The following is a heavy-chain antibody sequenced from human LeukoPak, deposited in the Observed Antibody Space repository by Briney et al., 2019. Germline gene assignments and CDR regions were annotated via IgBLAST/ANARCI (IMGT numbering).Heavy chain of an antibody. J-gene: IGHJ4*02. CDR3: ARHGAENGSGSYYKYYFDY. CDR2: IYYSGST. V-gene: IGHV4-59*08. Sequence: SETLSLTCTVSGGSISSYYWSWIRQPPGKGLEWIGYIYYSGSTNYNPSLKGRVTISVDTSKNQFSLKLSSVTAADTAVYYCARHGAENGSGSYYKYYFDYWGQGTLVTVSS. D-gene: IGHD3-10*01. CDR1: GGSISSYY.